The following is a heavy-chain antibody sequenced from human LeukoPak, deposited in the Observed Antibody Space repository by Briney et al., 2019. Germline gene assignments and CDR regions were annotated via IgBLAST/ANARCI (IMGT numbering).Heavy chain of an antibody. CDR3: ARVSRHSSGWYRAYFDY. CDR1: GFTFSSYA. Sequence: PGGSLRLSCAASGFTFSSYAMHWVRQAPGKGLEYVSAISSNGGSTYYANSVKGRFTISRDNSKNTLYLQMGSLRAEDMAVYYCARVSRHSSGWYRAYFDYWGQGTLVTVSS. CDR2: ISSNGGST. D-gene: IGHD6-19*01. V-gene: IGHV3-64*01. J-gene: IGHJ4*02.